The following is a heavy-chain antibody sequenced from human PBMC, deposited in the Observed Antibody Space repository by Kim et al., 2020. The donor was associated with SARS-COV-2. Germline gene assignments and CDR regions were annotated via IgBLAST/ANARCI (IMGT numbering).Heavy chain of an antibody. J-gene: IGHJ6*03. V-gene: IGHV4-59*08. CDR3: PGHSQQVEFSMAYYYYFM. Sequence: SETLSLTCTVSSGSVTDYYWSWIRQPPGKGLEWIGYLHYAGITDYSPSFKSRVAISLATSRNETSLKVNSVTAADTAVYYCPGHSQQVEFSMAYYYYFM. CDR2: LHYAGIT. CDR1: SGSVTDYY. D-gene: IGHD6-6*01.